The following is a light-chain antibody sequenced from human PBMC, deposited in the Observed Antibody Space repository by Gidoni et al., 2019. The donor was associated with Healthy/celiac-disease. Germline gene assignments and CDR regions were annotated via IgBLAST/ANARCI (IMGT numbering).Light chain of an antibody. CDR2: DDS. Sequence: SYVLTQPPSVSVAPGQTARLTCGGNNIGSKSVHWYQQTPGQAPVLVAYDDSDRPSGIPERFSGSNSGNTATLTISRVEAGDEADYYCQVWDSSSDLVVFGGGTKLTVL. CDR1: NIGSKS. J-gene: IGLJ2*01. CDR3: QVWDSSSDLVV. V-gene: IGLV3-21*02.